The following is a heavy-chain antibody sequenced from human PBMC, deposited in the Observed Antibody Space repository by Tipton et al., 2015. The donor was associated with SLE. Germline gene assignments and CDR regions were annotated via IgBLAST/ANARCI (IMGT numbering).Heavy chain of an antibody. CDR1: GFTFSNAW. CDR3: TTDPDWEVPPPSFDY. V-gene: IGHV3-15*01. D-gene: IGHD1-26*01. CDR2: IKSKTDGGTT. Sequence: SLRLSCAASGFTFSNAWMSWVRQAPGKGLEWVGRIKSKTDGGTTDYAAPVKGRFTISRDDSKNTLYLQMNSLKTEDTAVYYCTTDPDWEVPPPSFDYWGQGTLVTVSS. J-gene: IGHJ4*02.